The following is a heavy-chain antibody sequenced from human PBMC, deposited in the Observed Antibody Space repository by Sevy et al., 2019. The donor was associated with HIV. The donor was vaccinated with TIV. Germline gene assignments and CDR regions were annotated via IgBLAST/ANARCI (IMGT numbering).Heavy chain of an antibody. CDR3: ARTSGGYSYDSEDAFDI. CDR1: GYSSTTYW. V-gene: IGHV5-10-1*01. CDR2: TDPSDSYS. J-gene: IGHJ3*02. Sequence: GESLKISCKGSGYSSTTYWISWVRQMPGKGLEWMGRTDPSDSYSSYSPSFQGHVIISGDKSTSTAYLQWSSLKASDSAMYYCARTSGGYSYDSEDAFDIWGQGTMVTVSS. D-gene: IGHD5-18*01.